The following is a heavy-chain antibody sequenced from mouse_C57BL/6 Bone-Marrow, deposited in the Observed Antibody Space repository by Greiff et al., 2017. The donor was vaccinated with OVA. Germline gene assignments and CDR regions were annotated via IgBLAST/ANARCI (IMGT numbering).Heavy chain of an antibody. V-gene: IGHV1-81*01. CDR2: IYPRSGNT. D-gene: IGHD2-12*01. CDR1: GYTFTSYG. CDR3: ARKALRRNFDY. Sequence: VQLKESGAELARPGASVKLSCKASGYTFTSYGISWVKQRTGQGLEWIGEIYPRSGNTYYNEKFKGKATLTADKSSSTAYMELRSLTSEDSAVYFCARKALRRNFDYWGQGTTLTVSS. J-gene: IGHJ2*01.